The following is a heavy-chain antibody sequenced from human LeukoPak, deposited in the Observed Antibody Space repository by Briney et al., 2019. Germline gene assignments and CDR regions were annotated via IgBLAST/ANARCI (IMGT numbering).Heavy chain of an antibody. J-gene: IGHJ4*02. V-gene: IGHV4-4*09. D-gene: IGHD2-2*01. CDR1: GGSISSYY. Sequence: SETLSLTCTVSGGSISSYYWSWIRQPPGKGLEWIGYIYTSGSTNYNPSLKGRVTISVDTSKNQFSLKLSSVTAADTAVYYCAISAARGYYFDYWGQGTLVTVSS. CDR2: IYTSGST. CDR3: AISAARGYYFDY.